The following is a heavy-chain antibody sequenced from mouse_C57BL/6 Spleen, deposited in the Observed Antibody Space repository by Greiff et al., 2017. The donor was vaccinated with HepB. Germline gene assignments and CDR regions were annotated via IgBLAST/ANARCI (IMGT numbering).Heavy chain of an antibody. J-gene: IGHJ2*01. Sequence: VQLQQPGAELVKPGASVKLSCKASGYTFTSYWTHWVKQRPGQGLEWIGMIHPNSGSTNYNEKFKSKATLTVDKSSSTAYMQLSSLTSEDSAVYYCAREDYGSSFDYWGQGTTLTVSS. CDR2: IHPNSGST. CDR1: GYTFTSYW. D-gene: IGHD1-1*01. V-gene: IGHV1-64*01. CDR3: AREDYGSSFDY.